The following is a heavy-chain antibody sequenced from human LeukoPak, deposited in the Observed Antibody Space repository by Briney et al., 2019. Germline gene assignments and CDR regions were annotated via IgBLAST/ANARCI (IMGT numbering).Heavy chain of an antibody. V-gene: IGHV3-48*01. CDR2: IGTSSTTI. CDR3: ARFAAGGSYYYYMDV. CDR1: GFTFSSYS. D-gene: IGHD6-25*01. Sequence: GGSLRLSCAASGFTFSSYSMNWVRQPPGKGLEWVSNIGTSSTTIYYADSVKGRFTISRDNAKNSLYLQMNSLRADDTAVYYCARFAAGGSYYYYMDVWGKGTTVTVSS. J-gene: IGHJ6*03.